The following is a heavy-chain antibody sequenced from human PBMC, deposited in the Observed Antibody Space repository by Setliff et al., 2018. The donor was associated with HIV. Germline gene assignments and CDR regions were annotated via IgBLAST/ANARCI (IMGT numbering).Heavy chain of an antibody. CDR3: AKVRLMFLDDAFDI. CDR1: GFTFSNYG. D-gene: IGHD5-12*01. J-gene: IGHJ3*02. CDR2: IRFDGYNK. Sequence: PGGSLRLSCAASGFTFSNYGMNWVRQAPGKGLEWVAFIRFDGYNKYYADSVKGRFTISRDNSKNTLYLQMNSLGADDRAVYYCAKVRLMFLDDAFDIWGKGTMVTVSS. V-gene: IGHV3-30*02.